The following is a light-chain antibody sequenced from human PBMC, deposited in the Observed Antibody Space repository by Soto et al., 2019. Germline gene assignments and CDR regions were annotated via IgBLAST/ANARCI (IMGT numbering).Light chain of an antibody. CDR2: AAS. CDR3: QESATTRWS. CDR1: QNITNF. J-gene: IGKJ1*01. Sequence: DIQMTQSPSSLSASVGDRVTIACRASQNITNFLNWYQHNPGKAPNLLIFAASHLQSGVSSRFSGSGSGTDFTLTISSLHPDDVATFYCQESATTRWSFGQGTKVEIK. V-gene: IGKV1-39*01.